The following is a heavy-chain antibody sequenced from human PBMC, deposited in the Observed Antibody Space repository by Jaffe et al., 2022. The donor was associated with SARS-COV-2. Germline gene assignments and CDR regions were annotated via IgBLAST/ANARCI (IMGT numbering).Heavy chain of an antibody. V-gene: IGHV3-23*04. D-gene: IGHD6-13*01. CDR2: ISGGGGRT. CDR1: GFTFSSYA. Sequence: VQLVESGGGLVQPGGSLRLSCAASGFTFSSYAMIWVRQAPGKGLEWVSAISGGGGRTYYADSVKGRFTISRDDSKNTLYLQMNSLRAEDTAVYSCAKRGYTSSWNFDYWGRGSLVTVSS. J-gene: IGHJ4*02. CDR3: AKRGYTSSWNFDY.